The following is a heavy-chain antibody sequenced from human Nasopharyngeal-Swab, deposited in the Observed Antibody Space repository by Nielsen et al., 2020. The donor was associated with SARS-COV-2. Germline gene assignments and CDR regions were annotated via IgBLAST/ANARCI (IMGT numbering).Heavy chain of an antibody. CDR2: IIPIFGTA. CDR1: GGTFSSYA. CDR3: ARAGYCSSTSCDTTDY. D-gene: IGHD2-2*02. Sequence: SVKVSCKASGGTFSSYAISWVRQAPGQGLEWMGGIIPIFGTANYAQKFQGRVTITADEFTSTAYMELSSLRSEDTAVYYCARAGYCSSTSCDTTDYWGQGTLVTVSS. J-gene: IGHJ4*02. V-gene: IGHV1-69*13.